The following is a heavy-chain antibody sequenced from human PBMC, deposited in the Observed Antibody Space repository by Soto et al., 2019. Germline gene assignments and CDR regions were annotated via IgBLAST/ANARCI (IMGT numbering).Heavy chain of an antibody. J-gene: IGHJ4*02. CDR3: ARRWGEGRVDY. CDR2: TYHSGNT. D-gene: IGHD3-10*01. CDR1: GDTISTGGYT. V-gene: IGHV4-30-2*01. Sequence: SETLSLTCDVSGDTISTGGYTWAWIRQPPGKALEWIGHTYHSGNTNYNPSLKSRVTMAVDKSRNQFSLKLSSVTAADTAVYYCARRWGEGRVDYWVQGTLVTVSS.